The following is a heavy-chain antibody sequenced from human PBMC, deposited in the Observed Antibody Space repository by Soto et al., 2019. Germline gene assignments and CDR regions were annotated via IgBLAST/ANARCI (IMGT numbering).Heavy chain of an antibody. Sequence: SVKASSKASGGTFSSYAISWLRQAPGQGLEWMGGIIPIFGTANYAQKFQGRVTITADESTSTAYMELSSLRSEDTAVYYCARATMILRYFDWSIEYYFEYWGQGTLVSVSS. CDR2: IIPIFGTA. CDR3: ARATMILRYFDWSIEYYFEY. V-gene: IGHV1-69*13. D-gene: IGHD3-9*01. CDR1: GGTFSSYA. J-gene: IGHJ4*02.